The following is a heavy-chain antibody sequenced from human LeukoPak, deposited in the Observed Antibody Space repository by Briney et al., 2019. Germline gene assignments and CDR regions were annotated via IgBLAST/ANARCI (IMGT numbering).Heavy chain of an antibody. Sequence: SVKVSCKASGGTFIIYAISWVRQAPGQGREWMGGIIPIFGTANYAQKFQGRVTITTDESTSTAYMELSSLRSEDTAVYYCASTNHASGYSSSPDNDAFDIWGQGTMVTVSS. D-gene: IGHD6-6*01. CDR1: GGTFIIYA. J-gene: IGHJ3*02. V-gene: IGHV1-69*05. CDR3: ASTNHASGYSSSPDNDAFDI. CDR2: IIPIFGTA.